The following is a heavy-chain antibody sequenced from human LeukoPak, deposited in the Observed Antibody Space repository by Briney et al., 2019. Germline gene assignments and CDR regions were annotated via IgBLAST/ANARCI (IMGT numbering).Heavy chain of an antibody. J-gene: IGHJ4*02. V-gene: IGHV3-23*01. CDR2: ISVSGGIT. Sequence: GGSLRLSCVVSGFTFSSYAMSWVRQAPGRGLEWLSAISVSGGITYYADSVKGRFTISRDISKNTLFLQMNSLRAEDTAVYYCAKVGSGYDWGQGTLVTVSS. D-gene: IGHD5-12*01. CDR3: AKVGSGYD. CDR1: GFTFSSYA.